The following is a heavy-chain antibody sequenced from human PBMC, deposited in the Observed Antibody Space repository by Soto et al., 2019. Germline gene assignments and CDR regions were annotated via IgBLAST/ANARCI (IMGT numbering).Heavy chain of an antibody. Sequence: GGSLRLSCAAPGFTFSSSPISWVRQVPGKGLEWVSAIGGSGGSTYYADPVKGRFTISRDNSKNTLYVEMNSLRAEDTAVYYCARGATVTTRFYHFDYWGQGTPVTVSS. CDR2: IGGSGGST. D-gene: IGHD4-17*01. CDR3: ARGATVTTRFYHFDY. V-gene: IGHV3-23*01. CDR1: GFTFSSSP. J-gene: IGHJ4*02.